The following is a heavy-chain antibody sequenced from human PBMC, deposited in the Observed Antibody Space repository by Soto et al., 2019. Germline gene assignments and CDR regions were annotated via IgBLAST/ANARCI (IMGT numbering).Heavy chain of an antibody. J-gene: IGHJ6*02. V-gene: IGHV3-30-3*01. CDR2: ISSDGTNK. D-gene: IGHD3-3*01. Sequence: PGGSLRLSCAASAFTFSSYVMHWVREAPGKGLEWVSVISSDGTNKYYADSVKGRFTISRDNSKNTLFLQVNSLRAEDTAVYYFARASLCGREFRSGYFPSYYYCGMDVWGPETTVT. CDR3: ARASLCGREFRSGYFPSYYYCGMDV. CDR1: AFTFSSYV.